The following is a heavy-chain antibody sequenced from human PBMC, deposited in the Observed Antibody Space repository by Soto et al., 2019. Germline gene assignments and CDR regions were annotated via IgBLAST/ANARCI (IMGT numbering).Heavy chain of an antibody. CDR3: AVSGWYEFDY. J-gene: IGHJ4*02. V-gene: IGHV3-15*01. Sequence: GSLRLSCAASGFTLSNAWVSWVRQAPGKGLEWVGRIKNKFEGATTDYAAPVKGRFTISRDNSKNTLYLQMNSLRAEDTAVYYCAVSGWYEFDYWGQGTLVTVSS. D-gene: IGHD6-19*01. CDR2: IKNKFEGATT. CDR1: GFTLSNAW.